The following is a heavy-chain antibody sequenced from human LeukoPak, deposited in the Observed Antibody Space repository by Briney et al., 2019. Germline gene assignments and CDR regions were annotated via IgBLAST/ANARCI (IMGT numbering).Heavy chain of an antibody. Sequence: PSETLSLTCTVSGGSISSRNYYWGWISQPPGKGLEWIGSMYYGETTYCNPSLKSRVTISADTSKNQFSLKLSSVTAADTAVYYCVSQRRYSSGRRYIDYWGQGTLVPVSS. CDR3: VSQRRYSSGRRYIDY. V-gene: IGHV4-39*01. CDR1: GGSISSRNYY. J-gene: IGHJ4*02. D-gene: IGHD6-19*01. CDR2: MYYGETT.